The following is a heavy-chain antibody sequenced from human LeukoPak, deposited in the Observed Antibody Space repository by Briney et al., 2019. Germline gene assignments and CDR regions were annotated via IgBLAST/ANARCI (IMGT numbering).Heavy chain of an antibody. CDR3: TREVAYGDSPFFDY. Sequence: GGSLRLSCTASGFTFGDYAMSWFRQAPGKGLEWVGFIRSKAYGGTTEYAAPVKGRFTISRDDSKSIAYLQMNSLKTEDTAVYYCTREVAYGDSPFFDYWGQGTLVTVSS. V-gene: IGHV3-49*03. J-gene: IGHJ4*02. CDR2: IRSKAYGGTT. CDR1: GFTFGDYA. D-gene: IGHD4-17*01.